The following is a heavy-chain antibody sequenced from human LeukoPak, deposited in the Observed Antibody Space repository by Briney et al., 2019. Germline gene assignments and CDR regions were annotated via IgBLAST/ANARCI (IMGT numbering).Heavy chain of an antibody. CDR1: GFTFDVYG. CDR3: ARDLSITMIVVATSWFDP. Sequence: PGGSLRLSCAASGFTFDVYGMSWVRQAPGKGLEWVSGINWNGGSTGYADSVKGRFTISRDNAKNSLYLQMNSLRAEDTALYYCARDLSITMIVVATSWFDPWGQGTLVTVSS. V-gene: IGHV3-20*04. J-gene: IGHJ5*02. CDR2: INWNGGST. D-gene: IGHD3-22*01.